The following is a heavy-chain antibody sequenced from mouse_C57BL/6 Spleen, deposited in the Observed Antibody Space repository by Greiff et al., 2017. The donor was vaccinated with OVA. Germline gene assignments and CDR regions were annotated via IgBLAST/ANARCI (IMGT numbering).Heavy chain of an antibody. Sequence: QVQLQQSGAELVRPGASVTLSCKASGYTFTDYEMHWVKQTPVHGLEWIGAIDPETGGTAYNQKFKGKAILTADKSSSTAYMELRSLTSEDSAVYYCTSTNDYGSSYYFDYWGQGTTLTVSS. V-gene: IGHV1-15*01. CDR3: TSTNDYGSSYYFDY. CDR1: GYTFTDYE. CDR2: IDPETGGT. D-gene: IGHD1-1*01. J-gene: IGHJ2*01.